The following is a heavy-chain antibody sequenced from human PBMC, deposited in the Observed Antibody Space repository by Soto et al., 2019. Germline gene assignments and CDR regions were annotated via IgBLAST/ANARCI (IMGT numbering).Heavy chain of an antibody. CDR1: GFTFTSSA. Sequence: GASVKVSCKASGFTFTSSAVQWVRQARGQRLEWIGWIVVGSGNTNYAQKFQERVTITRDMSTSTTYMELSSLRSEDTAVYYCAALDSSGYYYEAFDIWGQGTMVTVS. CDR3: AALDSSGYYYEAFDI. D-gene: IGHD3-22*01. CDR2: IVVGSGNT. J-gene: IGHJ3*02. V-gene: IGHV1-58*01.